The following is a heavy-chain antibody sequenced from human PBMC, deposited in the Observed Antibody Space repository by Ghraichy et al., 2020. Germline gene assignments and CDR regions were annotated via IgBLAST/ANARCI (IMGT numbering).Heavy chain of an antibody. CDR2: ISGSYST. CDR1: GFSFGSYA. J-gene: IGHJ6*02. CDR3: EKDMYCSGNSGYDIDYYGMDV. V-gene: IGHV3-23*01. Sequence: GGSLRLSCAASGFSFGSYAMSWVRQAPGKGLEWVSGISGSYSTYDADSVKGRFTISSDNSKNTLYLQMNSLKAEDTAVYYCEKDMYCSGNSGYDIDYYGMDVWGQGTTVTVSS. D-gene: IGHD2-2*01.